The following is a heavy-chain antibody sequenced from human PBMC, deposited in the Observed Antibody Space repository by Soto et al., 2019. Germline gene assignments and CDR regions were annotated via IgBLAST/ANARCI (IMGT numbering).Heavy chain of an antibody. CDR1: GFTFSSYG. Sequence: QVQLVESGGGVVQPGRSLRLSCAASGFTFSSYGMHWVRQAPGKGLEWVAVISYDGSNKYYADSVKVRFTISRYNSKNTLYLQMNSLRSEDTAVYYCAKDWFDPWGQGTLVTVSS. J-gene: IGHJ5*02. CDR3: AKDWFDP. CDR2: ISYDGSNK. V-gene: IGHV3-30*18.